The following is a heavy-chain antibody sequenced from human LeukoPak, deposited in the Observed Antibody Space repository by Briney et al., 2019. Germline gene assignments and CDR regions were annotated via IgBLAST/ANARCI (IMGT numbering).Heavy chain of an antibody. V-gene: IGHV3-20*04. CDR1: GGSISSYY. D-gene: IGHD1-7*01. Sequence: ETLSLTCTVSGGSISSYYWSWVRHAPGKGLEWVSGINWNGGSTGYADSVKGRFTISRDNAKNSLYLQMNSLRAEDTALYYCARAGLYNWNYEGTAYFDYWGQGTLVTVSS. CDR2: INWNGGST. J-gene: IGHJ4*02. CDR3: ARAGLYNWNYEGTAYFDY.